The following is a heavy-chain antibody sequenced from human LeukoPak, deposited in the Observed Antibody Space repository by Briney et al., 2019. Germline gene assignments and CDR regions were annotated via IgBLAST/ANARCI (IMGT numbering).Heavy chain of an antibody. CDR1: GFTFSSYS. V-gene: IGHV3-48*01. D-gene: IGHD5-18*01. Sequence: GGSLRLSCAASGFTFSSYSMSWVRQAPGKGLEWVSYISSSSSTIYYADSVKGRFTISRDNAKNSLYLQMNSLRAEDTAVYYCARDLSYGYVLSYYFDYWGQGTLVTVSS. J-gene: IGHJ4*02. CDR2: ISSSSSTI. CDR3: ARDLSYGYVLSYYFDY.